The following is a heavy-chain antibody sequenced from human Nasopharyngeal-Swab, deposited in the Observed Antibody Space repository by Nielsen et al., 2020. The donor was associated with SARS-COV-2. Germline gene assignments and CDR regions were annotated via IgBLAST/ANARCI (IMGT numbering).Heavy chain of an antibody. CDR3: AREEGSSWHYFDY. Sequence: GGSLRLSCAASGFTFSSYSMNWVRQAPGKGLGWVSSISSSSSYIYYADSVKGRFTISRDNAKNSLYLQMNSLRAEDTAVYYCAREEGSSWHYFDYWGQGTLVTVSS. D-gene: IGHD6-13*01. V-gene: IGHV3-21*01. J-gene: IGHJ4*02. CDR2: ISSSSSYI. CDR1: GFTFSSYS.